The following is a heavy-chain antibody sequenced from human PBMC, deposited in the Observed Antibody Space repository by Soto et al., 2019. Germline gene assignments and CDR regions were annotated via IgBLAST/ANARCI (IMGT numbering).Heavy chain of an antibody. CDR3: ARVGRLRYYYDSSGYWSMDV. V-gene: IGHV6-1*01. Sequence: PSPTLSLTCAISGDSVSSNSAAWNWIRQSPSRGLEWLGRTYYRSKWYNDYAVSVKSRITINPDTSKNQFSLQLNSVTPEDTAVYYCARVGRLRYYYDSSGYWSMDVWGQGTTVTVSS. CDR2: TYYRSKWYN. CDR1: GDSVSSNSAA. D-gene: IGHD3-22*01. J-gene: IGHJ6*02.